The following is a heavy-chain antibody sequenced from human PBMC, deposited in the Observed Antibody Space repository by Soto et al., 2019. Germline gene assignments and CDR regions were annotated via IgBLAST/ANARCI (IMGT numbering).Heavy chain of an antibody. J-gene: IGHJ5*02. CDR3: ASRFYDYSNLGFDP. V-gene: IGHV4-31*01. D-gene: IGHD4-4*01. CDR1: GGSISSGGYY. CDR2: IYYSGST. Sequence: QVQLQESGPGLVKPSQTLSLTCTVSGGSISSGGYYWSWIRQHPGQGLEWIGYIYYSGSTYYNPSLKSQVTIAVDTSKNQFSLKLSSVTAADTAVYYCASRFYDYSNLGFDPWGQGTLVTVSS.